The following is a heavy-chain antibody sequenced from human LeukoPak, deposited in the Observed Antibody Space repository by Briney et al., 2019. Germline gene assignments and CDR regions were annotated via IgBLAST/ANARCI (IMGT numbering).Heavy chain of an antibody. CDR2: MNPNSGST. V-gene: IGHV1-2*02. J-gene: IGHJ4*02. CDR3: ASSPQACHDTAETLDY. Sequence: ASVKVSCKASGYTFTSYYMNWVRQAPGQGLEWMGWMNPNSGSTNYAQKFQGRVTMNRNTSISTAYMELSSLRSDDTAVYYCASSPQACHDTAETLDYWGQGTLVTVSS. CDR1: GYTFTSYY.